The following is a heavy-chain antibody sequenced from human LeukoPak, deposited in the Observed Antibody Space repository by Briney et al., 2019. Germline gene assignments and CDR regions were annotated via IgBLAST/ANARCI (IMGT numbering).Heavy chain of an antibody. Sequence: WIRQPPGKGLEWVSGISWNSGSIGYADSVKGRFTISRDNAKNSLYLQMNSLRAEDTALYYCAKDKKFLDYYDSSGLDYWGQGTLVTVSS. CDR3: AKDKKFLDYYDSSGLDY. J-gene: IGHJ4*02. D-gene: IGHD3-22*01. CDR2: ISWNSGSI. V-gene: IGHV3-9*01.